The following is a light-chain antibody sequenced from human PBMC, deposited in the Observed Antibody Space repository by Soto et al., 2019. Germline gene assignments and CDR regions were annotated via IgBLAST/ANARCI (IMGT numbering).Light chain of an antibody. Sequence: APFRGTVDITQRASQSISRYLNWYQQIPGKAPKLLIYTASSLQSGVPSSFSGSGSGTDCTRTITSLHCGDFATDDCQQRYRALRTVGPGTKVDIK. CDR3: QQRYRALRT. CDR1: QSISRY. CDR2: TAS. J-gene: IGKJ3*01. V-gene: IGKV1-39*01.